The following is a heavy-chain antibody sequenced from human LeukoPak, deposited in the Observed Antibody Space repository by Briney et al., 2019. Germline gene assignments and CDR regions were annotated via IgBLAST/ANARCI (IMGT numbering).Heavy chain of an antibody. CDR3: ARDGARRAAGNHFDY. CDR2: ISSSSSTI. V-gene: IGHV3-48*01. D-gene: IGHD6-13*01. CDR1: GFTFSSYS. J-gene: IGHJ4*02. Sequence: GGSLRLSCAASGFTFSSYSMNWVRQAPGKGLEWVPYISSSSSTIYYADSVKGRFTISRDNAKNSLYLQMNSLRAEDTAVYYCARDGARRAAGNHFDYWGQGTLVTVSS.